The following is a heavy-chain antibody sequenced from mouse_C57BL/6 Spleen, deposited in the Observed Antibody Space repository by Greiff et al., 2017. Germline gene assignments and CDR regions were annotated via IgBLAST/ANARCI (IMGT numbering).Heavy chain of an antibody. CDR1: GFTFSDFY. Sequence: EVKLMESGGGLVQSGRSLRLSCATSGFTFSDFYMEWVRQAPGKGLEWIAASRNKANDYTTEYSASVKGRFIVSRDTSQSILYLQMNALRAEDTAIYYCARDAYGYDYAMDYWGQGTSVTVSS. CDR3: ARDAYGYDYAMDY. D-gene: IGHD2-2*01. CDR2: SRNKANDYTT. J-gene: IGHJ4*01. V-gene: IGHV7-1*01.